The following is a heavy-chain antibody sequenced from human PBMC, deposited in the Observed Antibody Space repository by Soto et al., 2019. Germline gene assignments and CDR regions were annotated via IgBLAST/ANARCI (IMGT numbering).Heavy chain of an antibody. Sequence: QVQLVESGGGVVQPGRSLRLSCAASGFTFSSYGMHWVRQAPGKGLEWVAVIWYDGSNKYYADSVKGRFTISRDNSKNTLYLQMNSPRAEDTAVYYCARDPYCSSTSCDPAFDYWGQGTLVTVSS. V-gene: IGHV3-33*01. D-gene: IGHD2-2*01. CDR2: IWYDGSNK. CDR1: GFTFSSYG. CDR3: ARDPYCSSTSCDPAFDY. J-gene: IGHJ4*02.